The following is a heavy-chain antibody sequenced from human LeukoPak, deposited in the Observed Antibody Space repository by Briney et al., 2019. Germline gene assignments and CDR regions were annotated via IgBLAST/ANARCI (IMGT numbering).Heavy chain of an antibody. Sequence: GGSLRLSCAASGFTFSDYYMSWIRQAPGTGLEWVSSMSRSSNYIYYADSVKGRFTISRDNAKNSLYLQMNSLRAEDTAVYYCARILFGYSRSWWIMDVWGKGTTVTVSS. CDR3: ARILFGYSRSWWIMDV. CDR2: MSRSSNYI. D-gene: IGHD6-13*01. CDR1: GFTFSDYY. V-gene: IGHV3-11*06. J-gene: IGHJ6*03.